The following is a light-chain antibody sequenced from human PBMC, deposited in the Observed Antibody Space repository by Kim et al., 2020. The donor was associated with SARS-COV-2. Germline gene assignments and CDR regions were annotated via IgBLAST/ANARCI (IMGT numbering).Light chain of an antibody. CDR2: DAS. CDR3: QQRSSWPT. CDR1: QSVSSY. V-gene: IGKV3-11*01. J-gene: IGKJ1*01. Sequence: EIVLTQYPATLSLSPGERATLSCRASQSVSSYLAWFQQKPGQAPRLLIYDASNRATGLPARFSGSGSGTDFTLTISSLEPEDFAVYYCQQRSSWPTFGQGTKVDIK.